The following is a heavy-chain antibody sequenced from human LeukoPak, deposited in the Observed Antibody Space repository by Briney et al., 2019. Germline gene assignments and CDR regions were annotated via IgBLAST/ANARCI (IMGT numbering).Heavy chain of an antibody. CDR3: AKGQRGEVSFDS. CDR2: ISVNNGNT. Sequence: ASVKVSCKASGYNFTNYQMHWVRQAPGQGLEWMGWISVNNGNTNYAQKFQGRVTMTTDTSTSTAYMELRSLRSDDTALYYCAKGQRGEVSFDSWGQGTQVTVSS. CDR1: GYNFTNYQ. V-gene: IGHV1-18*04. J-gene: IGHJ4*02. D-gene: IGHD3-16*01.